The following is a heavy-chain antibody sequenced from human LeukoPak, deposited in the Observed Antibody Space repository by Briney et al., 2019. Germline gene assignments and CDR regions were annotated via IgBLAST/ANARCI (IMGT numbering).Heavy chain of an antibody. CDR1: GYSFTSYW. J-gene: IGHJ4*02. V-gene: IGHV5-51*01. CDR2: VYPGDSDT. Sequence: NRGGSLKISCKGSGYSFTSYWIGWVGQIPGKGLEWMGIVYPGDSDTRYRPSFQGQVTISADKSISTAYLQWSSLKASDTAMYYCARLGGYNPSGPNYFDYWAQGTRVSVSS. D-gene: IGHD5-24*01. CDR3: ARLGGYNPSGPNYFDY.